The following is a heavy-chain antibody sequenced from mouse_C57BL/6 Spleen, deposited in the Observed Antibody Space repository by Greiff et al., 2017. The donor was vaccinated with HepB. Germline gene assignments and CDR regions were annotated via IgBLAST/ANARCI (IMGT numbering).Heavy chain of an antibody. CDR1: GFTFSSYA. J-gene: IGHJ4*01. CDR3: TRDRPLPGAMDY. CDR2: ISSGGDYI. V-gene: IGHV5-9-1*02. D-gene: IGHD4-1*01. Sequence: EVQLVESGEGLVKPGGSLKLSCAASGFTFSSYAMSWVRQTPEKRLEWVAYISSGGDYIYYADTVKGRFTISRDNARNTLYLQMSSLKSEDTAMYYCTRDRPLPGAMDYWGQGTSVTVSS.